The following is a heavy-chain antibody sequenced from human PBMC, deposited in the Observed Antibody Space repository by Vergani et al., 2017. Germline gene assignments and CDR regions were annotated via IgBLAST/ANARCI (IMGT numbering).Heavy chain of an antibody. CDR2: IYTSGST. Sequence: QVQLQESGPGLVKPSQTLSLTCTVSGGSISSGSYYWSWIRQPAGKGLEWIGRIYTSGSTNYNPSLKSRFTISVDTSKNQVSMKLSSLTAADTAVDYCATRTICGVAIWGAFDIWGQGTMVTVSS. J-gene: IGHJ3*02. D-gene: IGHD3-3*01. CDR1: GGSISSGSYY. V-gene: IGHV4-61*02. CDR3: ATRTICGVAIWGAFDI.